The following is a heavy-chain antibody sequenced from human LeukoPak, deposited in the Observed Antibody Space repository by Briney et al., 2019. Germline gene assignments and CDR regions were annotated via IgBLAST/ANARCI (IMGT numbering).Heavy chain of an antibody. CDR3: AKNRGATAGTFDY. D-gene: IGHD2/OR15-2a*01. J-gene: IGHJ4*02. CDR2: ISRSGNTI. V-gene: IGHV3-11*01. Sequence: GGSLRLSCAASGFTFSDYYMSSIRQAPGQRMEWVSYISRSGNTIYYADSVKGRFTTSRDNTRNSLQLQMNSLRADDTAVYYCAKNRGATAGTFDYWGPGTLVTVSS. CDR1: GFTFSDYY.